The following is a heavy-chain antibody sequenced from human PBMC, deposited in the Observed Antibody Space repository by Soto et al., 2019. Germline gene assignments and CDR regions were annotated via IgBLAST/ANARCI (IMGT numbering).Heavy chain of an antibody. CDR3: TTGTPSRGHCSGGRCY. Sequence: EVQLVESGGGVVKPGGSLRLSCAASGFTFNNAWMSWVRQAPGQGLEWIGRIKSKSDGGTIDYAAPVKGRFTISRDDSQNKVSLQMNSLKAEDTAVYYCTTGTPSRGHCSGGRCYWGQGTLVTVSS. CDR1: GFTFNNAW. CDR2: IKSKSDGGTI. D-gene: IGHD2-15*01. V-gene: IGHV3-15*01. J-gene: IGHJ4*02.